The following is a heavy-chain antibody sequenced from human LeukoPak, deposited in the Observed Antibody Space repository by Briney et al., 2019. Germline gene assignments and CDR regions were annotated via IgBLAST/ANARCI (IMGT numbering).Heavy chain of an antibody. CDR3: ARLGGIATPNALGY. J-gene: IGHJ4*02. CDR1: GYTFTSYG. CDR2: ISAYNGNT. V-gene: IGHV1-18*01. Sequence: ASVKLSCKASGYTFTSYGISWVRQAPGQGLEWMGWISAYNGNTNYAQKLQGRVTMTTDTSTSTAYMELRSLRSDDTAVYYCARLGGIATPNALGYWGQGTLVTVSS. D-gene: IGHD6-13*01.